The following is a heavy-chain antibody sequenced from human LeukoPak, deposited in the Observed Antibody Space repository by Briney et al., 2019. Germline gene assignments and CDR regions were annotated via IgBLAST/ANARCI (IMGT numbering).Heavy chain of an antibody. CDR1: GDSVSSNSSA. CDR3: AREGIAVAATEPGFDY. V-gene: IGHV6-1*01. Sequence: SQTLSLTCAISGDSVSSNSSAWNWIRQSPSRGLEWLGRTYYRSKWNNDYAVYVKSRITIHPDTSKNQFTLQPNSVAPEDTAVYYCAREGIAVAATEPGFDYWGQGTLVTVSS. CDR2: TYYRSKWNN. D-gene: IGHD6-19*01. J-gene: IGHJ4*02.